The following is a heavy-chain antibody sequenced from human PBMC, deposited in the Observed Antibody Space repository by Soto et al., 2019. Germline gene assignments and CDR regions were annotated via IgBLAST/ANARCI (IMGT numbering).Heavy chain of an antibody. CDR1: GGSISSGGYY. CDR2: IYYSGST. J-gene: IGHJ4*02. CDR3: ARGDTAMAPVDY. V-gene: IGHV4-31*03. Sequence: SETLSLTCTVSGGSISSGGYYWSWIRQRPGKGLEWIGYIYYSGSTYYNPSLKSRVTISVDTSKNQFSLKLSSVTAADTAVYYCARGDTAMAPVDYWGQGTLVTVSS. D-gene: IGHD5-18*01.